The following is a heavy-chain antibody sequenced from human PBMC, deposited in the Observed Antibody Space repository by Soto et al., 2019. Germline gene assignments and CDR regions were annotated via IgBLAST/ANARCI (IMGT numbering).Heavy chain of an antibody. V-gene: IGHV3-15*07. CDR3: TTGRGIAAAGTSGFSRADV. Sequence: GGSLRLSCAACGFTFSNAWMNWVRQAPGKGLEWVGRIKSKTDGGTTDYAAPVKGRFTISRDDSKNTLYLQMNSLKTEDTAVYYCTTGRGIAAAGTSGFSRADVWGQGTTVTVSS. J-gene: IGHJ6*02. CDR2: IKSKTDGGTT. CDR1: GFTFSNAW. D-gene: IGHD6-13*01.